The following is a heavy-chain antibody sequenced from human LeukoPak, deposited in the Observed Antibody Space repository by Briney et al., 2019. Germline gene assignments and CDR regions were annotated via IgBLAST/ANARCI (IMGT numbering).Heavy chain of an antibody. Sequence: GGSLRLSCGDSGFTFGTYWMHWVRQAPGKGLVWVSGINSDGGTTTYADSVKGRFTISRDNAKSTLYLQVNNLRAEDTAIYYCATDSYVSGSYYRLFYWGQGTLVTVSS. V-gene: IGHV3-74*01. CDR1: GFTFGTYW. CDR3: ATDSYVSGSYYRLFY. D-gene: IGHD3-10*01. J-gene: IGHJ4*02. CDR2: INSDGGTT.